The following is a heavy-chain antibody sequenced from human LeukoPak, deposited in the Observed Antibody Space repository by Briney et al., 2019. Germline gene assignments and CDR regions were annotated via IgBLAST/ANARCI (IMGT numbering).Heavy chain of an antibody. CDR2: IYYSGNT. D-gene: IGHD2-15*01. Sequence: AETLSLTCTVSGGSISSYYWRWMRQPPGKGLAWIGYIYYSGNTNYNPSLKSRVTISVDTSKNQFSLRLSSVTAADTAVYYCARSYCGGGSCGAFDIWGQGTMVTVSS. CDR1: GGSISSYY. V-gene: IGHV4-59*01. CDR3: ARSYCGGGSCGAFDI. J-gene: IGHJ3*02.